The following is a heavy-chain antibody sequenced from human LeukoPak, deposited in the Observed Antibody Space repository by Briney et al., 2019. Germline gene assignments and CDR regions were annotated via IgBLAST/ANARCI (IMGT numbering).Heavy chain of an antibody. Sequence: GGSHRLSCAASGFTFITYSMGWVRQAPGKGLEWVSYISVRSSTIYYPDSVKGRFTISRDNAKNSLYLQMDSLRAEDTAVYYCARASHYVFDYWGQGTLVTVSS. CDR3: ARASHYVFDY. V-gene: IGHV3-48*01. CDR1: GFTFITYS. J-gene: IGHJ4*02. D-gene: IGHD4-17*01. CDR2: ISVRSSTI.